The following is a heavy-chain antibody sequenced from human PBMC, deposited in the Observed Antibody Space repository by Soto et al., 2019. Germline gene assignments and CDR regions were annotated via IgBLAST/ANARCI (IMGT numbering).Heavy chain of an antibody. D-gene: IGHD3-10*01. CDR2: INGDGSST. J-gene: IGHJ4*02. CDR1: GFTFSSFR. Sequence: EVQLVESGGGLVQPGGSLRLSCEASGFTFSSFRMYWVRQAPGKGLVWVSHINGDGSSTTYADSVKGRFTISRDNAKDTLYLQMSSLRAEDTAVYYCAKGGDYGSGHYWGQGTLVTVSS. V-gene: IGHV3-74*01. CDR3: AKGGDYGSGHY.